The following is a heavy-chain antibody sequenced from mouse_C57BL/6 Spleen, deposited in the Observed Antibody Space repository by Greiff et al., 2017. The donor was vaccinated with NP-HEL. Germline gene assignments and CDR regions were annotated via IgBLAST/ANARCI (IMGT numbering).Heavy chain of an antibody. J-gene: IGHJ3*01. V-gene: IGHV5-4*01. Sequence: EVKLMESGGGLVKPGGSLKLSCAASGFTFSSYAMSWVRQTPEKRLEWVATISDGGSYTYYPDNVKGRFTISRDNAKNNLYLQMSHLKSEDTAMYYCARDEGSYVPFAYWGQGTLVTVSA. CDR3: ARDEGSYVPFAY. D-gene: IGHD5-1*01. CDR2: ISDGGSYT. CDR1: GFTFSSYA.